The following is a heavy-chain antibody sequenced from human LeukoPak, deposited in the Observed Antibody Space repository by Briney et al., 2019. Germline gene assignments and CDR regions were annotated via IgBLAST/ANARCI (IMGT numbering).Heavy chain of an antibody. CDR3: AKGIYSSGWSYFDY. J-gene: IGHJ4*01. D-gene: IGHD6-19*01. Sequence: GGSLRLSCAASGFTFSSYAMSWVRQAPGKRLEWVSGVRGSGSTTYYADSVKGRFTISRDNSKNTLYLQMNSLRAEDTAVYYCAKGIYSSGWSYFDYWGHGTLVTVSS. V-gene: IGHV3-23*01. CDR2: VRGSGSTT. CDR1: GFTFSSYA.